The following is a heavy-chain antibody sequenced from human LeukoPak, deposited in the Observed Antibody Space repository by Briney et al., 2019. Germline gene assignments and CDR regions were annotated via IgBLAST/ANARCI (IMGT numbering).Heavy chain of an antibody. J-gene: IGHJ4*02. D-gene: IGHD2-8*01. V-gene: IGHV3-48*01. CDR2: ISSSSSTI. CDR3: ARDNVRKDDY. Sequence: PGGSLRPSCAASGFTFSTHSMNWVRQAPGKGLEWVSYISSSSSTIYYADSVKGRFTISRDNSKNTLYLQMNSLRAEDTAVYYCARDNVRKDDYWGQGTLVTVSS. CDR1: GFTFSTHS.